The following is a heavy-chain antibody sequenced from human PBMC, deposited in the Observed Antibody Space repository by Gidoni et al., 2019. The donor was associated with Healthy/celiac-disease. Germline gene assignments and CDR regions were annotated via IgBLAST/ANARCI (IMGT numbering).Heavy chain of an antibody. Sequence: QVQLVQSGAEVKKPGSSVKVSCKASGGTFSSYAISLVRQAPGQGLEWIGGIIPIFGTANYAQKFQGRVTITADESTSTAYMELSSLRSEDTAVYYCARSIRYGDYYYGMDVWGQGTTVTVSS. CDR3: ARSIRYGDYYYGMDV. CDR1: GGTFSSYA. J-gene: IGHJ6*02. CDR2: IIPIFGTA. V-gene: IGHV1-69*01. D-gene: IGHD4-17*01.